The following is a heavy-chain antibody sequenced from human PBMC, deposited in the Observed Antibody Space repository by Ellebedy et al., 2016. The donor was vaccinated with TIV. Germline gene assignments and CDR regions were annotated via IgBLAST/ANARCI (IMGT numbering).Heavy chain of an antibody. J-gene: IGHJ4*02. CDR3: AKDVASATYLFDY. D-gene: IGHD6-19*01. V-gene: IGHV3-7*01. CDR1: GFTFSTYW. CDR2: TTQDGSEK. Sequence: GESLKISCAASGFTFSTYWMGWVRQAAGKGLEWVSNTTQDGSEKYFVDSVMGRFTISRDNAKNSLYLQMNSLRAEDTAVYYCAKDVASATYLFDYWGQGTLVTVSS.